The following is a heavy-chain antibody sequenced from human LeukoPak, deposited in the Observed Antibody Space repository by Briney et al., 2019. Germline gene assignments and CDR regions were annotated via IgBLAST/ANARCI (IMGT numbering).Heavy chain of an antibody. J-gene: IGHJ4*02. CDR2: ISSSSSYI. V-gene: IGHV3-21*01. CDR1: GFTFSSYS. Sequence: GGSLRLSCAASGFTFSSYSMNWVRQAPGKGLEWVSSISSSSSYIYYADSVKGRFTISRDNAKNSLYLQMNSLRAEDTAVYYCASSGRCYSSSWYEDYWGQGTLVTVSS. CDR3: ASSGRCYSSSWYEDY. D-gene: IGHD6-13*01.